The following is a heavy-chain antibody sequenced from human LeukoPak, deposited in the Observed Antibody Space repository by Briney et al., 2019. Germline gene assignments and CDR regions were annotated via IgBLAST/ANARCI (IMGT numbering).Heavy chain of an antibody. CDR1: DFTFPNYA. D-gene: IGHD2-2*01. CDR2: IIGSGGAT. Sequence: GGSLRLSCVGSDFTFPNYAMSWVRQAPGRGLEWVSSIIGSGGATYYADSVKGRFTISRDNSKNTLYLQMNSLRAEDTALYYCAEDRPQYCSSVSCYVFDSWGQGTLVTVSS. J-gene: IGHJ4*02. V-gene: IGHV3-23*01. CDR3: AEDRPQYCSSVSCYVFDS.